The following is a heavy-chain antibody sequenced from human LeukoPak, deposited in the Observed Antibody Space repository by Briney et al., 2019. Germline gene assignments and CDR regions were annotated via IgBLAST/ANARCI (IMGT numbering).Heavy chain of an antibody. CDR3: ARIQYSSSPVDY. Sequence: SETLSLTCTVSGGSISSSSYYWGWIRQPPGKGLEWIGSIYYTGSTYYNPSLKSRVTISVDTSKSQFSLKLSSVTAADTAVYYCARIQYSSSPVDYWGQGTLVTVSS. CDR1: GGSISSSSYY. V-gene: IGHV4-39*01. J-gene: IGHJ4*02. D-gene: IGHD6-6*01. CDR2: IYYTGST.